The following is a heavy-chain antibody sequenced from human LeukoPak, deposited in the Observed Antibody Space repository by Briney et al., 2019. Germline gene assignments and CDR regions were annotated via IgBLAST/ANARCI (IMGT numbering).Heavy chain of an antibody. CDR2: INPNSGGT. V-gene: IGHV1-2*06. Sequence: ASVKVSCKASGYTFTGYYMHWVRQAPGQGLEWMGRINPNSGGTNYAQKFQVRVTMTRDTSISTAYMELSRLRSDDTAVYYCAREDKVTLVGASPFDYWGQGTLVTVSS. J-gene: IGHJ4*02. CDR1: GYTFTGYY. D-gene: IGHD1-26*01. CDR3: AREDKVTLVGASPFDY.